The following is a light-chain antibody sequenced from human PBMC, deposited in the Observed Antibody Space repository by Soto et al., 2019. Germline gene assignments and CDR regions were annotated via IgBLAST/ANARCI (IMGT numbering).Light chain of an antibody. J-gene: IGKJ1*01. V-gene: IGKV3-20*01. Sequence: IVVRHCPGALSLSAGERASLSCRASQSVSSSYLAWYQQKPGQAPRLLIYGASSRATGIPDRFSGSGSGTDFTLTISRLEPEDFAVYYCQQYGSSPVTFGQGTKVDIK. CDR2: GAS. CDR1: QSVSSSY. CDR3: QQYGSSPVT.